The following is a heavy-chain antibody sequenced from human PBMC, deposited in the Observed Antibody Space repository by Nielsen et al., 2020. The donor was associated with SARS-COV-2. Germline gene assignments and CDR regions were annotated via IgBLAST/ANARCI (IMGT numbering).Heavy chain of an antibody. CDR3: ATVGEYSSTFDY. J-gene: IGHJ4*01. V-gene: IGHV3-48*03. Sequence: GESLKISCAASGFSLINYEMNWVRQAPGKGLEWLSYTSTHESTIYYADSVKGRFTISRDDAKNSLYLQMNSLRAEDTAVYYCATVGEYSSTFDYWGQGTLVTVSS. D-gene: IGHD6-6*01. CDR2: TSTHESTI. CDR1: GFSLINYE.